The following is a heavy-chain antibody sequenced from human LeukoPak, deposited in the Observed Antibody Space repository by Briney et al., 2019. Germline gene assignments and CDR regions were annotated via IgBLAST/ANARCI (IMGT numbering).Heavy chain of an antibody. V-gene: IGHV4-39*07. D-gene: IGHD2-21*02. CDR3: ARIAYCGGDCYPVDY. CDR1: GGSISSSSYY. CDR2: IYYSGST. Sequence: SETLSLTCTVSGGSISSSSYYWGWIRQPPGKGLEWIGSIYYSGSTYYNPSLKSRVTISVDTSKNQFSLKLSSMTAADTAVYYCARIAYCGGDCYPVDYWGQGTLVTVSS. J-gene: IGHJ4*02.